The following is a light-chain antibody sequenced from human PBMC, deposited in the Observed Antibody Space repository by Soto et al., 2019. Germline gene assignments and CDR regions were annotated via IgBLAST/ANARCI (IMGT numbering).Light chain of an antibody. J-gene: IGLJ3*02. Sequence: QSVLTQSSSASAALGSSVKLTCILSSGHKTYIIAWHQQQPGKAPRFLMTLDRSGSYNRGSGVPDRFSGSSSGADRYLTISNLQFEDEGDYYCETWYSNTHKVFGGGTKLTVL. CDR1: SGHKTYI. V-gene: IGLV4-60*02. CDR2: LDRSGSY. CDR3: ETWYSNTHKV.